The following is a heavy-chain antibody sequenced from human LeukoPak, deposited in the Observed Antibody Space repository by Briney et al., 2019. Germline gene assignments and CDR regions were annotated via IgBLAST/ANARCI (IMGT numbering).Heavy chain of an antibody. J-gene: IGHJ4*02. CDR1: GGSINDYY. D-gene: IGHD6-19*01. V-gene: IGHV4-59*01. CDR3: ARGLYSSGWALFDY. Sequence: SETLSLTCTVSGGSINDYYWTWIRQPPGKGLEWIANVYYSGTTNYNPSLKSRVTISVDTSKNQFSLKLSSVTAADTAVYYCARGLYSSGWALFDYWGQGTLVTVSS. CDR2: VYYSGTT.